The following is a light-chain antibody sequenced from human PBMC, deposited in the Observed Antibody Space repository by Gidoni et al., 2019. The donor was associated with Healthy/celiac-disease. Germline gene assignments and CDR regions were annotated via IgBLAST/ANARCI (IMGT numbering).Light chain of an antibody. CDR3: QQYDYHPVLT. V-gene: IGKV1-33*01. Sequence: DIQMTQSPSSLSASVGDRVTITCQASHDISNYLNWYQQNPGEAPKLLIDDSSNLEKGVPSMFSGSVSGTDFMFTSSSLQPEDIATYYCQQYDYHPVLTFGGGTKVEIK. CDR2: DSS. CDR1: HDISNY. J-gene: IGKJ4*01.